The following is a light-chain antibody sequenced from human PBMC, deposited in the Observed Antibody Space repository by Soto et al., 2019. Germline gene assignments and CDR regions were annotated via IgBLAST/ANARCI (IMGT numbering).Light chain of an antibody. CDR1: HSVSSSY. V-gene: IGKV3-20*01. J-gene: IGKJ4*01. CDR2: GAS. Sequence: EIVLTQSPGTLPLSPGEIATLSCRASHSVSSSYLACYQQKPGQAPRLLIYGASSRPTGSLDRFSASRSGKDFTLTISRLEPEDFAVYYCHQYGKSLPLLTFGGGTKVEIK. CDR3: HQYGKSLPLLT.